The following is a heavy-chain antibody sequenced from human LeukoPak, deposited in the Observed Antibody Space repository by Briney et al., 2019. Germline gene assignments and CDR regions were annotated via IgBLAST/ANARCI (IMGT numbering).Heavy chain of an antibody. J-gene: IGHJ4*02. CDR2: ISYSGST. Sequence: PSETLSLTCTVSGGSISGYYWTWIRQPPGKGLEWIGYISYSGSTDYNPSLKSRATISLETSTNQFSLKLSSVTAADTPVYYWARGNGWYLHWGEGNLVTVSS. CDR3: ARGNGWYLH. CDR1: GGSISGYY. V-gene: IGHV4-59*01. D-gene: IGHD6-19*01.